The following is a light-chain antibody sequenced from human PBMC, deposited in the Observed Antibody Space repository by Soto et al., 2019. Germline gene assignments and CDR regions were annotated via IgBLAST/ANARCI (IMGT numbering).Light chain of an antibody. J-gene: IGLJ2*01. CDR3: QSYDSSLSGVV. Sequence: QSVLTQPPSVSGAPGQRVTISCTGSSSNIGAGYDVHWYQQLPGTAPKLLIYGNSNRPSGVPDRFSGSKSCTSASLAITGLQAEDEADYYCQSYDSSLSGVVFGGGIKVTVL. V-gene: IGLV1-40*01. CDR2: GNS. CDR1: SSNIGAGYD.